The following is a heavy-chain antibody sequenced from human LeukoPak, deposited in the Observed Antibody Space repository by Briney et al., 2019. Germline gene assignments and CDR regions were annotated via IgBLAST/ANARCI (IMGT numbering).Heavy chain of an antibody. Sequence: PSETLSLTCSVSGGSISSSNYYWGWIRQPPEKGLEWIGSIYYSGSTYYNPSLKSRVTISVDTSKNQFSLKVKSVTAADTAVYYCARDRYSSGWYDIDYWGQGTLVTVSS. CDR2: IYYSGST. D-gene: IGHD6-19*01. J-gene: IGHJ4*02. CDR1: GGSISSSNYY. CDR3: ARDRYSSGWYDIDY. V-gene: IGHV4-39*07.